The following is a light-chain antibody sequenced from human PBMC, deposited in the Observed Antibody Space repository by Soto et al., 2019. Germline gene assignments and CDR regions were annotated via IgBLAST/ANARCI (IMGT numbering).Light chain of an antibody. CDR2: DAS. CDR1: RDIDNY. Sequence: DIQLTQSPSSLSPSVGDRVSITCQASRDIDNYLNWYQQKPGKAPVLLITDASNLETGVPSRFSGRGYGTDFTFTITTLQPEDFATYYCQHYDDLITFGGGTKLEIK. V-gene: IGKV1-33*01. J-gene: IGKJ4*01. CDR3: QHYDDLIT.